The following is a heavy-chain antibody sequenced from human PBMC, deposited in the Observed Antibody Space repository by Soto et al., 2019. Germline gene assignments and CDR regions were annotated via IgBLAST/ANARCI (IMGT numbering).Heavy chain of an antibody. CDR1: GFTFSNYG. J-gene: IGHJ3*02. D-gene: IGHD3-22*01. CDR2: ISYDGSNK. Sequence: QVQLVESGGGVVQPGRSLRLSCAASGFTFSNYGMHWVRQAPGKGLEWVSVISYDGSNKYYADSVKGRFTISRDNSKNTLFLQMNSLRAEDTAMYYCASNYYDSSGYRLGAFDSWGQGTTVTVSS. CDR3: ASNYYDSSGYRLGAFDS. V-gene: IGHV3-30*03.